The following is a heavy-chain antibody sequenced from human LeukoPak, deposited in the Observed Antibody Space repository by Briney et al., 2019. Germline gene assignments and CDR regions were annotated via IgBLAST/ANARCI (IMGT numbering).Heavy chain of an antibody. J-gene: IGHJ5*02. CDR2: IYSGGST. Sequence: GGSLRLSCAASGFTVSSNYMSWVRQAPGKGLEWVSVIYSGGSTYYADSVKGRFTISRDNSKNTLYLQMNSLRAEDTAVYYCARVGFRNWWFDPWGQGTLVTVSS. CDR3: ARVGFRNWWFDP. CDR1: GFTVSSNY. V-gene: IGHV3-66*02.